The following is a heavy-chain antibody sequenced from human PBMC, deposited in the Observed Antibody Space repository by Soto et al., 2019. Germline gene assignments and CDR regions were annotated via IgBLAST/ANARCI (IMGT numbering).Heavy chain of an antibody. CDR1: GNSISNGAYY. J-gene: IGHJ4*02. CDR2: IDSSGST. V-gene: IGHV4-30-4*01. Sequence: PALTLSLTCSVSGNSISNGAYYWSLNRQPPGRGMEWIGYIDSSGSTYYNPSLKSRLTMSVDMSKNQFSLRLTSVTAADAAVYYCASRYLYWGQGLLVTVSS. D-gene: IGHD3-16*02. CDR3: ASRYLY.